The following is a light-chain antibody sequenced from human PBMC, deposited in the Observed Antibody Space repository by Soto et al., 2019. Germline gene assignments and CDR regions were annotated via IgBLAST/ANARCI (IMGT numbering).Light chain of an antibody. Sequence: EIVLTQSPGTLSLSPGDRATLSCRASQSLSAFFAWYQQQPGKAPRLLIYGASTRATGIPDWFSGSGSGTDFTLTISRLEPEEFCVYYFHQYGFSPMYTFGQGTKLEI. V-gene: IGKV3-20*01. J-gene: IGKJ2*01. CDR3: HQYGFSPMYT. CDR1: QSLSAF. CDR2: GAS.